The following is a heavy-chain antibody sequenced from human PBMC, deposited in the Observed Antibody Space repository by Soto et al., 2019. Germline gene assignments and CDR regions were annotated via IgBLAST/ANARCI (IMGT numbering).Heavy chain of an antibody. CDR1: GGTFSSYA. J-gene: IGHJ4*02. D-gene: IGHD5-12*01. V-gene: IGHV1-69*13. CDR2: IIPIFGTA. Sequence: SVKVSCKASGGTFSSYAIGWVRQASGQGLEWMGGIIPIFGTANYAQKFQGRVTITADESTSTAYMELSSLRSEDTAVYYCARNDGYDVARFDYWGQGTLVTVSS. CDR3: ARNDGYDVARFDY.